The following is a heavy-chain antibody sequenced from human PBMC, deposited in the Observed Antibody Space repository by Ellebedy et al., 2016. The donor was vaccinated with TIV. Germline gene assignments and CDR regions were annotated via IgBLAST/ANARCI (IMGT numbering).Heavy chain of an antibody. V-gene: IGHV5-10-1*01. Sequence: ASVKVSCKGSGYSFTSYWISWVRQMPGKGLEWMGRIDPSDSYTNYSPSFQGHVTISADKSISTAYLQWSSLKASDTAMYYCARPSANSNDYWGQGTLVTVSS. CDR1: GYSFTSYW. J-gene: IGHJ4*02. CDR2: IDPSDSYT. CDR3: ARPSANSNDY. D-gene: IGHD4-23*01.